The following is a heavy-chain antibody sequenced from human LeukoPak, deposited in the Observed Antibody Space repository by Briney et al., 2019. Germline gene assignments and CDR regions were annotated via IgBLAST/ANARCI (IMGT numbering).Heavy chain of an antibody. CDR1: AFTFSNYG. J-gene: IGHJ4*02. Sequence: GGSLRLSCAASAFTFSNYGMHWVRQAPGKGLEWVAFIRYDGSNKYYADSVKGRFTISRDNSKNTLYLQMNSLRAEDTAVYYCAKDSSRSRYYGSGRVVLHFDYWGQGTLVTVSS. CDR2: IRYDGSNK. CDR3: AKDSSRSRYYGSGRVVLHFDY. V-gene: IGHV3-30*02. D-gene: IGHD3-10*01.